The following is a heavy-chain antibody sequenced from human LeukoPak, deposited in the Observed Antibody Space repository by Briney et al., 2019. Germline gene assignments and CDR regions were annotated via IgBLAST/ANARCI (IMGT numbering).Heavy chain of an antibody. D-gene: IGHD2-15*01. CDR3: ARLVEKGYCSGGSCYSYYYYYYMDV. J-gene: IGHJ6*03. CDR2: IYYSRST. CDR1: GGPLSCYY. Sequence: AETLSLTCSVSGGPLSCYYWSWIRQPPGKGLDWVGCIYYSRSTNYQPSLKSRVTISVDTSKNQFSLKLSSVTAADTAVYYCARLVEKGYCSGGSCYSYYYYYYMDVWGKGTTVTISS. V-gene: IGHV4-59*08.